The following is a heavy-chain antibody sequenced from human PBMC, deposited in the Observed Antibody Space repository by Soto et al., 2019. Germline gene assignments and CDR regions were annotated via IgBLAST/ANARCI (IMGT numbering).Heavy chain of an antibody. CDR1: GFTFSSYG. J-gene: IGHJ6*02. CDR3: AKDGGRDWKYSMDV. CDR2: ISYDGTNK. Sequence: QVQLVESGGGVVQPGRSLRLSCAASGFTFSSYGMHWVRQAPGKGLEWVAVISYDGTNKYYADSVKGRFTISRDNSKNTLYLQMNSLRVEYTAVYYCAKDGGRDWKYSMDVWGQGTTVTVSS. D-gene: IGHD1-1*01. V-gene: IGHV3-30*18.